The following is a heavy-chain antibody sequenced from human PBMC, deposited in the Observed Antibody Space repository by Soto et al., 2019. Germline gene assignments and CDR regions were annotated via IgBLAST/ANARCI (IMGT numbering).Heavy chain of an antibody. CDR2: INHSGST. V-gene: IGHV4-34*01. CDR3: ARARQGYCSGGSCYQTNNWFDP. CDR1: GGSFSSYY. J-gene: IGHJ5*02. D-gene: IGHD2-15*01. Sequence: PSETLSLTCAVYGGSFSSYYCSWIRQPPGKGLEWIGEINHSGSTNYNPSLKSRVTISVDTSKNQFSLKLSSVTAADTAVYYCARARQGYCSGGSCYQTNNWFDPWGQGTLVTVSS.